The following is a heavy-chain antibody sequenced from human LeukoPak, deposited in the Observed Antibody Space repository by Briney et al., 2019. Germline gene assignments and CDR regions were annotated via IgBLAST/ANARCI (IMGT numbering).Heavy chain of an antibody. V-gene: IGHV4-59*01. D-gene: IGHD1-1*01. Sequence: SETLSLTCTVSGGSISSYYWSWIRQPPGEGLEWIGYISNGGSTNYNPSLKSRVTISVDTSKNQLSLKLTSVTAADTAVYHCVRLQPNTGEWALDIWGQGTMVSVSS. CDR1: GGSISSYY. CDR3: VRLQPNTGEWALDI. J-gene: IGHJ3*02. CDR2: ISNGGST.